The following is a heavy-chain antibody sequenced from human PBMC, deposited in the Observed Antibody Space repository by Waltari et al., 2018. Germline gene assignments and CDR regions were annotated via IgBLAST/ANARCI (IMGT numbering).Heavy chain of an antibody. CDR1: GFTLSTAW. V-gene: IGHV3-15*01. Sequence: EVLLVESGGGLVKPGGSLRVSCVGSGFTLSTAWMHWVRQAPGKGLEWVGRIKAKPHGGTTVYAAPVQGRFTISRDDSKNTVYLQMNSLKTEDTAIYYCGDFTAFDYWGQGSLVTVSS. D-gene: IGHD2-8*02. CDR2: IKAKPHGGTT. CDR3: GDFTAFDY. J-gene: IGHJ4*02.